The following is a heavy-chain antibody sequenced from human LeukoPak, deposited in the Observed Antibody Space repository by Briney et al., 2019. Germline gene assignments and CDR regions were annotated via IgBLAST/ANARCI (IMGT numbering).Heavy chain of an antibody. J-gene: IGHJ6*02. CDR2: IKQDGSEK. V-gene: IGHV3-7*01. CDR3: ARDHSLGLVTRYYYYYGMDV. CDR1: GGSLSSGGYY. Sequence: PSETLSLTCTVSGGSLSSGGYYWSWIRQAPGEGLEWVANIKQDGSEKYYVDSVKGRFTISRDNARNSLYLQMNSLRAEDTAVYYCARDHSLGLVTRYYYYYGMDVWGQGTTVTVSS. D-gene: IGHD3/OR15-3a*01.